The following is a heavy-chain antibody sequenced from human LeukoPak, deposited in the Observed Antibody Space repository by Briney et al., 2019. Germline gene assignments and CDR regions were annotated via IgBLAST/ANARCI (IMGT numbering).Heavy chain of an antibody. Sequence: ASVKVSCKASGGTFSSYVISWVRQAPGQGLEWMGGIIPIFGTANYAQKFQGRVAITANESTSTAYMELSSLRSEDTAVYYCAGDPMTLRGAFDIWGQGTMVTVSS. CDR2: IIPIFGTA. J-gene: IGHJ3*02. D-gene: IGHD2-21*02. CDR1: GGTFSSYV. CDR3: AGDPMTLRGAFDI. V-gene: IGHV1-69*13.